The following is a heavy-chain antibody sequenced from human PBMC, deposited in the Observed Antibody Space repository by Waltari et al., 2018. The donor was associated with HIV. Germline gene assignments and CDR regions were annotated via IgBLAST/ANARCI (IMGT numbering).Heavy chain of an antibody. CDR3: ARVPYYYDTSAYPDY. V-gene: IGHV1-2*02. Sequence: QVQLVQSGAEVKKPGASVKVSCKASGYTFTGYYMHWVRQAPGQGLEWMGWINPNSGGTNYAQKFQGRVTMTRDTSITTAYMEVSRLRSDDTAVYYCARVPYYYDTSAYPDYWGQGTLVTV. D-gene: IGHD3-22*01. J-gene: IGHJ4*02. CDR1: GYTFTGYY. CDR2: INPNSGGT.